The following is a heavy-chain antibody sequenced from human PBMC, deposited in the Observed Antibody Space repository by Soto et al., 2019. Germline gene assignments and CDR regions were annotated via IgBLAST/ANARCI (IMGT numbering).Heavy chain of an antibody. CDR1: GYSISSGCF. V-gene: IGHV4-38-2*01. J-gene: IGHJ5*02. CDR3: ARGMYKSGWNLDL. CDR2: MYHDGNT. D-gene: IGHD6-19*01. Sequence: SETLSLTCAVSGYSISSGCFWGWIRQPPGKGLEWIANMYHDGNTHYNPSLKSRVTMSVDTSKNQFSLKLNSVTAADTAVYYCARGMYKSGWNLDLWGQGIVVTVSS.